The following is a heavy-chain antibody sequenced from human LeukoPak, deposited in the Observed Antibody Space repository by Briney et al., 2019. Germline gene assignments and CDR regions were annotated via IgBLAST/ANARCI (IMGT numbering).Heavy chain of an antibody. Sequence: PSQTLSLTCTVSGGSISSVDYFWSWIRQPPGKGLEWIGYIHSSGSTSYNPSLKSRVTISVATSKKQFSLRLSSVTAADTAVYYCARVGAFYYGSGSFLDIWGQGTMVTVSS. J-gene: IGHJ3*02. CDR3: ARVGAFYYGSGSFLDI. D-gene: IGHD3-10*01. CDR2: IHSSGST. CDR1: GGSISSVDYF. V-gene: IGHV4-30-4*01.